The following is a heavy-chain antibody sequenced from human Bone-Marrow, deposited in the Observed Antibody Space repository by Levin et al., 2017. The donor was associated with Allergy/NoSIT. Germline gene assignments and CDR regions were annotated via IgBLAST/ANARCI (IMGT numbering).Heavy chain of an antibody. CDR1: GYTFANYG. V-gene: IGHV1-18*01. CDR2: ISGYSDNA. CDR3: ARVVRQGGAVPAAY. D-gene: IGHD2-21*01. J-gene: IGHJ4*02. Sequence: GASVKVSCKASGYTFANYGISWVRQAPGQGLEWMGWISGYSDNARYAEKFQGRVTMTTDTSTSTAHMEVRSLRSDDTAVYYCARVVRQGGAVPAAYWGQGTLVTVSS.